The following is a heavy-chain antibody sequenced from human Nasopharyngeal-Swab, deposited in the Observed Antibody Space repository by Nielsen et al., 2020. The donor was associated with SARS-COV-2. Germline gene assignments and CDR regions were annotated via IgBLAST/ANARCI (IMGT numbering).Heavy chain of an antibody. J-gene: IGHJ6*02. V-gene: IGHV1-69*13. CDR3: ARKRRGYYYYGMDV. Sequence: SVKVSCKASGGTFSSYAISWVRQAPGQGLEWMGGSNPIFGTANYAQKFQGRVTITADESTSTAYMELSSLRSEDTAVYYCARKRRGYYYYGMDVWGQGTTVTVSS. D-gene: IGHD3-10*01. CDR1: GGTFSSYA. CDR2: SNPIFGTA.